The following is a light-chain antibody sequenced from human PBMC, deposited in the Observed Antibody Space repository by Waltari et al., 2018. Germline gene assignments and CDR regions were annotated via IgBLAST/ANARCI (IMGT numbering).Light chain of an antibody. CDR2: RAT. CDR1: QTIISW. V-gene: IGKV1-5*03. Sequence: DIQMTQSPSTLSASIVDRVTITCRASQTIISWLAWYQQKPGQAPRLLIYRATALETGVPSRFSGTGSGTEFTLTINGLQPDDSATYFCQQYDSFWSFGQGTKVEVK. J-gene: IGKJ1*01. CDR3: QQYDSFWS.